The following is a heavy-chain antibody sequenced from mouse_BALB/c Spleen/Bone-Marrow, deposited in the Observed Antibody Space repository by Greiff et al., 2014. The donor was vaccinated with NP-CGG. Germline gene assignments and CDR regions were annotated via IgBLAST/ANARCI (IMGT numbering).Heavy chain of an antibody. D-gene: IGHD2-1*01. V-gene: IGHV1-39*01. Sequence: LVESGPELEKPGASVKISCKASGYSFTGYNMNWVKQSNGKSLEWIGNIDPHYGGTSYNQKFKDKATLTVDKSSNTAYMQLKSRTSEDSAVYYCASYGNSFDYWGQGTLVTVSA. J-gene: IGHJ3*01. CDR3: ASYGNSFDY. CDR2: IDPHYGGT. CDR1: GYSFTGYN.